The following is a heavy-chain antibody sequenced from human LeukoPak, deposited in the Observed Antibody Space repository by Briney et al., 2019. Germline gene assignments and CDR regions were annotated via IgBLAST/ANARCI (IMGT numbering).Heavy chain of an antibody. CDR3: APLGGGPPDY. D-gene: IGHD3-16*01. V-gene: IGHV3-23*01. CDR2: ISGSGGST. Sequence: GGSLRLSCAASGFTFSSYAMSWVRQAPGKGLEWVSAISGSGGSTHYADSVKGRFTISRDNSKNTLYLQMNSLRAEDTAVYYCAPLGGGPPDYWGQGTLVTVSS. J-gene: IGHJ4*02. CDR1: GFTFSSYA.